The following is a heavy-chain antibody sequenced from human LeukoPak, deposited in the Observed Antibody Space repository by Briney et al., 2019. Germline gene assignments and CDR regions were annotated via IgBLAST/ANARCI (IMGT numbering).Heavy chain of an antibody. CDR2: IYYSGST. Sequence: SETLSLTCTVSGGSISSSSYYWGWIRQPPGKGLEWIGSIYYSGSTYYNPSLKSRVTISVDTSKNQFSLKLSSVTAADTAVYYCARQDDYGDYNAFDIWGQGTMVTVSS. CDR1: GGSISSSSYY. D-gene: IGHD4-17*01. J-gene: IGHJ3*02. CDR3: ARQDDYGDYNAFDI. V-gene: IGHV4-39*01.